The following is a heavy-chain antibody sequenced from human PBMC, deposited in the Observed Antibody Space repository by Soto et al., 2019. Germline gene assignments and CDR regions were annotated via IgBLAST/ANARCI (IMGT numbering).Heavy chain of an antibody. CDR3: ARPVTIFGVVNDYYMDV. D-gene: IGHD3-3*01. CDR2: IYYSGST. CDR1: GGSISSSSYY. V-gene: IGHV4-39*01. J-gene: IGHJ6*03. Sequence: PSETLSLTWTVSGGSISSSSYYLGWIRQPPGKGLEWIGSIYYSGSTYYNPSLKSRVTISVDTSKNQFSLKLSSVTAADTAVYYCARPVTIFGVVNDYYMDVWGKGTTVTVSS.